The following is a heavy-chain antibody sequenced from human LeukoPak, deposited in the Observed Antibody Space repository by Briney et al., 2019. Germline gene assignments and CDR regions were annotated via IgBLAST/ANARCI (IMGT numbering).Heavy chain of an antibody. D-gene: IGHD1-14*01. V-gene: IGHV3-7*01. CDR1: GFTFSNYW. J-gene: IGHJ4*02. CDR3: TRRVGQVSNRRADY. CDR2: IKEDGSEK. Sequence: GGSLRLSCEASGFTFSNYWMSWVRQAPGKGLEWVANIKEDGSEKHYVDSVRGRFTISRDNAKNSLFLQMNSLRADDTAVYYCTRRVGQVSNRRADYWGQGTLVTVSS.